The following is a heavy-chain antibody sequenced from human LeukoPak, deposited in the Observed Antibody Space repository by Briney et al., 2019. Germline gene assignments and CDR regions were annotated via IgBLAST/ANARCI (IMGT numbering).Heavy chain of an antibody. CDR3: ARVLYGDYDSAWFDP. D-gene: IGHD4-17*01. CDR2: IYYSGST. Sequence: SETLSLTCTVSGGSISSYYWSWIRQPPGKGLEWIGYIYYSGSTNYNPSLKSRVTISVETSKNQFSLKLSSVTAADTAVYYCARVLYGDYDSAWFDPWGQGTLVTVSS. J-gene: IGHJ5*02. V-gene: IGHV4-59*01. CDR1: GGSISSYY.